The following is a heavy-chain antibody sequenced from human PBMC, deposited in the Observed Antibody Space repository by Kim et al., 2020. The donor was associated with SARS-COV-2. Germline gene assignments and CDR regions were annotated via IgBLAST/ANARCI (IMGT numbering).Heavy chain of an antibody. CDR1: GSTLTEAS. CDR2: FDPDNGET. CDR3: ATDGGMYTGYNHDALDI. Sequence: ASVKVSCKVSGSTLTEASMHWVRQAPNKGLEWMGGFDPDNGETLYAQKFQGRLTLTEDTSTDTAYMELSSLRSDDTAMYYCATDGGMYTGYNHDALDIWGQGTMVTVSS. J-gene: IGHJ3*02. V-gene: IGHV1-24*01. D-gene: IGHD5-12*01.